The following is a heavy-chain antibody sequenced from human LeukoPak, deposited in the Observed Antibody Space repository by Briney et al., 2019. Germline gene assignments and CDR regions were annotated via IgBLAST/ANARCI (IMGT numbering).Heavy chain of an antibody. CDR3: ARVLGSELDY. D-gene: IGHD3-10*01. Sequence: PGGSLRLSCAASGFNVSSNDMSWVRQAPGKGLEWVSIIYSGGSTYYADSVKGRFTISRDHSKNTLYLQMNSLRAEDTAVYYCARVLGSELDYWGQGTLVTVSS. CDR2: IYSGGST. CDR1: GFNVSSND. V-gene: IGHV3-53*01. J-gene: IGHJ4*02.